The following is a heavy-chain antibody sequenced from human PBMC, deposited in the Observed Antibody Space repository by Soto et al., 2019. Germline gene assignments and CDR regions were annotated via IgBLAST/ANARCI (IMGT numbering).Heavy chain of an antibody. D-gene: IGHD3-10*01. V-gene: IGHV1-3*01. CDR1: GYTFISYA. J-gene: IGHJ4*02. CDR2: INAGNGNT. Sequence: QVQLVQSGAEVKKPGVSVKVSCKASGYTFISYAMYWVRQAPGQRLEWMGWINAGNGNTKYSQKFQGRVTITRDTSASTAYMELSSLRSEDTAVYYCARDMGFGLSDYWGQGTLVTVSS. CDR3: ARDMGFGLSDY.